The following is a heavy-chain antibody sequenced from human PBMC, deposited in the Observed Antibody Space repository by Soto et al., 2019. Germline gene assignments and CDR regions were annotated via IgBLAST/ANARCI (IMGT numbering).Heavy chain of an antibody. CDR3: ARDSGYDLPHPNNWFDP. CDR1: GGSIRSSNYY. J-gene: IGHJ5*02. Sequence: ASETPSLPCTVSGGSIRSSNYYWGWVRQPPGKGLEWIGSIYYSGSTYYNPSLKSRVTISVDTSKNQFSLKLSSVTATDTAVYYCARDSGYDLPHPNNWFDPWGQGTLVTVSS. V-gene: IGHV4-39*07. D-gene: IGHD5-12*01. CDR2: IYYSGST.